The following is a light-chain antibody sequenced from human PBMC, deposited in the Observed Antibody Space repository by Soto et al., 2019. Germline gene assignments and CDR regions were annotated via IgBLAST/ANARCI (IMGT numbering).Light chain of an antibody. CDR2: AVS. CDR1: QGIASW. V-gene: IGKV1-12*01. Sequence: DIQMTQSPSSVSASVGDRVTITCRASQGIASWLAWYQQKPGKAPKLLIYAVSSLQSGVPSRFSGSGPGTDFTHTVSRLQPEEFAAYYCQQANSFPRTFGGGTKVEIK. J-gene: IGKJ4*01. CDR3: QQANSFPRT.